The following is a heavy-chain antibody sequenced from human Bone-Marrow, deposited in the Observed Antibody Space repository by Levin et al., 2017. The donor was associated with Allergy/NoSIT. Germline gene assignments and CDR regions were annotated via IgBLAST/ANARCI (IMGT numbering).Heavy chain of an antibody. Sequence: LSLTCAASGFSFDDYAMHWVRQAPGKGLEWVSGISWNSETTDYADSVKGRFTISRDNAKHSLYLQMNSLRAEDTALYYSAKGQDVSIAVPANYYYYSGRGVWGQGTAVTGSS. CDR2: ISWNSETT. CDR3: AKGQDVSIAVPANYYYYSGRGV. J-gene: IGHJ6*02. V-gene: IGHV3-9*01. D-gene: IGHD6-19*01. CDR1: GFSFDDYA.